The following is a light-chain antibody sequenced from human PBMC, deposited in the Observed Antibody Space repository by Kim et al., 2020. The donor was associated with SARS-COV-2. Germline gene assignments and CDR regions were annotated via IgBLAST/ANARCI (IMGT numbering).Light chain of an antibody. Sequence: EMVLMQSPATLSLSPGERATLSCRASQRVSRSHVAWYQQKPGQAPRLLIYGASSRATGIPDRFSGSGSGTDFTLTISRLEPEDVAVYFCQKYGPSLWTFGQGTKVDIK. CDR3: QKYGPSLWT. J-gene: IGKJ1*01. CDR1: QRVSRSH. CDR2: GAS. V-gene: IGKV3-20*01.